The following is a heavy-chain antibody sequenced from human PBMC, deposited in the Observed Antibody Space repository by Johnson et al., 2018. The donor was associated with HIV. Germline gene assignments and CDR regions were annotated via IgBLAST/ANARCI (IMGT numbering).Heavy chain of an antibody. J-gene: IGHJ3*02. D-gene: IGHD6-25*01. CDR1: GFSVNSNY. CDR3: AKGGIDAFDI. V-gene: IGHV3-66*01. Sequence: MQLVESGGGLVQPGGSLRLSCAASGFSVNSNYMSWVRQAPGRGLEWVSVFYSGGSAFYADSVKGRFILSRDNSKNTVYLEMNSLRAEDTAVYYCAKGGIDAFDIWGQGTMVTVSS. CDR2: FYSGGSA.